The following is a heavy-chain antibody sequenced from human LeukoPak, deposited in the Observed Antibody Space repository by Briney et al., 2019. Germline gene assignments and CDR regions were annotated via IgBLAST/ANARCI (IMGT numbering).Heavy chain of an antibody. Sequence: SETLSLACTVSGGSISSYYWSWIRQPPGKGLEWTGYIYYSGSTSYNPSLKSRVTISVDTSKNQFSLKLSSVTAADTAVYYCARPLTGTTLIFDYWGQGTLVTVSS. CDR3: ARPLTGTTLIFDY. V-gene: IGHV4-59*01. CDR2: IYYSGST. J-gene: IGHJ4*02. D-gene: IGHD1-7*01. CDR1: GGSISSYY.